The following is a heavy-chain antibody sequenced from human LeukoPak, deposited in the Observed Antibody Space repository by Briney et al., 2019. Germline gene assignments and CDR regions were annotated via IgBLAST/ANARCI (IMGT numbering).Heavy chain of an antibody. CDR2: IYSSGTT. CDR1: GGSITSYS. CDR3: ARQYDFWSGYHDY. J-gene: IGHJ4*02. D-gene: IGHD3-3*01. Sequence: SETLSLTCTVSGGSITSYSWSWIRQPPGKGLEWIGYIYSSGTTNYNPSLKSRVTISVDTSKNQFSLKLSSVTAADTAMYYCARQYDFWSGYHDYWGQGTLVTVSS. V-gene: IGHV4-59*01.